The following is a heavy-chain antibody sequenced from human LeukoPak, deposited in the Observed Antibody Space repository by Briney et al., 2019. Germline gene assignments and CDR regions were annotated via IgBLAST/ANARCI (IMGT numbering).Heavy chain of an antibody. CDR3: ARDLKYYYGSGTESFDI. D-gene: IGHD3-10*01. CDR2: ISSSSSYI. CDR1: GFTFSSYS. J-gene: IGHJ3*02. Sequence: GGSLRLSCAASGFTFSSYSMNWVRQAPGKGLEWVSSISSSSSYIYYADSVKGRFTISRDNARNSLYLQMSSLRAEDTAVYYCARDLKYYYGSGTESFDIWGQGTMVTVSS. V-gene: IGHV3-21*01.